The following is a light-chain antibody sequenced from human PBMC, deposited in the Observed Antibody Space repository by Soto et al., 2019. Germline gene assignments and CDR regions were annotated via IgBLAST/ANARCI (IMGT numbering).Light chain of an antibody. V-gene: IGLV2-14*03. Sequence: QSALTQPPSVSGSPGQSITIPCTGTTSDVGGYNSVSWYQRHPGRAPKLIIFDVTNRPSGVSTRFSGSNSGNTASLTVSGLRAEDEAEYFCSSYTSRNTLTYVFGTGTKLTVL. CDR1: TSDVGGYNS. CDR2: DVT. CDR3: SSYTSRNTLTYV. J-gene: IGLJ1*01.